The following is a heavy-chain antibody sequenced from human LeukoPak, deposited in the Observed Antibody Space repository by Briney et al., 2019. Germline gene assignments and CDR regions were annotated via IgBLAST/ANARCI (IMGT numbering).Heavy chain of an antibody. CDR2: ISAYNGNT. CDR1: GDTFTSYG. D-gene: IGHD2-15*01. Sequence: ASVKVSCKASGDTFTSYGISWVRQAPGQGLEWMGWISAYNGNTNYAQKLQGRVTMTTDTSTSTAYMELRSLRSDDTAVYYCARGMPQIGYCSGGSCYDYFDYWGQGTLVTVSS. J-gene: IGHJ4*02. V-gene: IGHV1-18*01. CDR3: ARGMPQIGYCSGGSCYDYFDY.